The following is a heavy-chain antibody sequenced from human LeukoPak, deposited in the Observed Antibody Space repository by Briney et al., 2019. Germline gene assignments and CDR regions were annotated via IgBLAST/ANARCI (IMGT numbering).Heavy chain of an antibody. J-gene: IGHJ5*02. CDR2: INPSGGST. CDR1: GHTFTSYY. V-gene: IGHV1-46*01. D-gene: IGHD2-2*02. CDR3: ARGYLGYCSSTSRYIRGRNCFDP. Sequence: ASEKVSCKASGHTFTSYYMHWVRQAPGQGLEWMGIINPSGGSTSCAQKFQGRVTMTRDTSTSTVYMELSSLRSEDTAVYYCARGYLGYCSSTSRYIRGRNCFDPRGQGTLVTVSS.